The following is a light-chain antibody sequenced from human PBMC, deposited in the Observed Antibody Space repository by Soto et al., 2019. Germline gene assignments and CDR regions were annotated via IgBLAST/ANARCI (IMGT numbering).Light chain of an antibody. CDR2: DVT. Sequence: QCVLTQPGSVSGSPVRSITISCTGTSNDVGAYNYVSWYQQHPGKAPQLMIYDVTYRPSGVSDRFSGSQSGKTASLTISGLPAEDEADYYCSSYTTSSTLYVFGTGTKVTV. J-gene: IGLJ1*01. V-gene: IGLV2-14*01. CDR1: SNDVGAYNY. CDR3: SSYTTSSTLYV.